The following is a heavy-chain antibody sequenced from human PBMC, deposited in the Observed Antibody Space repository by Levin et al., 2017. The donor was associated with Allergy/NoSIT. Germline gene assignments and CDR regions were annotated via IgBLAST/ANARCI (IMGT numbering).Heavy chain of an antibody. CDR2: IYPGNSDT. CDR3: ARHHYDSRGYYTGFDY. D-gene: IGHD3-22*01. Sequence: GESLKISCQGSTYKFTTYWIGWVRQMPGKGLEWMGLIYPGNSDTRYSPSFQGHVTISADKSINTAYLQWSSLKASDTAMYYCARHHYDSRGYYTGFDYWGQGTLVTVSS. J-gene: IGHJ4*02. CDR1: TYKFTTYW. V-gene: IGHV5-51*01.